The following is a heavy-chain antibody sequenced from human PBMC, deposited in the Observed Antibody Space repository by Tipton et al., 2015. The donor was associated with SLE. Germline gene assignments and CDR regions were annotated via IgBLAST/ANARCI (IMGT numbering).Heavy chain of an antibody. CDR2: IYDTGST. J-gene: IGHJ3*01. CDR3: ARTYGDAAFDL. CDR1: GGSMNDYY. V-gene: IGHV4-59*01. D-gene: IGHD4-17*01. Sequence: GLVKPSETLSLTCTVSGGSMNDYYWSWIRQSPGKGLEWIGYIYDTGSTHYNPSLKSRITISLDTSKNQFALKLSSVTAADTALYYCARTYGDAAFDLWGQGTKVTVSS.